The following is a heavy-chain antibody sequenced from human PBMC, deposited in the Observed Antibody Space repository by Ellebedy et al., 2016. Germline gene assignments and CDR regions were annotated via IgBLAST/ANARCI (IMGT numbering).Heavy chain of an antibody. D-gene: IGHD1-14*01. J-gene: IGHJ3*02. V-gene: IGHV1-69*13. CDR2: IIPIFGTA. CDR1: GGTFSSYA. Sequence: SVKVSCKASGGTFSSYAISWVRQAPGQGLEWMGGIIPIFGTANYAQKFQGRVTITADESTSTAYMELSSLRSEDTAVCYCARAALGISHAFDIWGQGTMVTVSS. CDR3: ARAALGISHAFDI.